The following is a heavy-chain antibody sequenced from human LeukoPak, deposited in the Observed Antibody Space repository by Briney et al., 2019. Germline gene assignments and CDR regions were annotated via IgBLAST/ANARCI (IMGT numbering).Heavy chain of an antibody. V-gene: IGHV4-59*12. CDR3: ARRGRMAVPAASTVSRYYYYYMDV. CDR2: IYYSGST. CDR1: GGSISTYY. Sequence: SETLSLTCTVSGGSISTYYWNWIRQPPGKGLEWIGNIYYSGSTNYNPSLKSRVTISVDTSKIQFSLKLSSVTAADTAVYYCARRGRMAVPAASTVSRYYYYYMDVWGKGTTVTISS. D-gene: IGHD2-2*01. J-gene: IGHJ6*03.